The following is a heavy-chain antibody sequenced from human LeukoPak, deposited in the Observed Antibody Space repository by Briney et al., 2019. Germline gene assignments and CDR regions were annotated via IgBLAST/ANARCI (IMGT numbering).Heavy chain of an antibody. CDR2: IYWSGRT. J-gene: IGHJ4*02. V-gene: IGHV4-39*01. CDR1: GISISSSSYY. Sequence: SETLSLTCSVSGISISSSSYYWGWIRQPPGKGLEWIGSIYWSGRTYYNSSLESRLTISVDTSKNQFSLKLSSVTAADTAVYSCARAYGLDSWGQGTLVTVSS. CDR3: ARAYGLDS. D-gene: IGHD4-17*01.